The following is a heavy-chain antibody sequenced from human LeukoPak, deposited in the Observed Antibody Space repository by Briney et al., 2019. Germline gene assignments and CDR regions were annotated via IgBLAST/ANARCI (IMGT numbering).Heavy chain of an antibody. D-gene: IGHD6-19*01. V-gene: IGHV3-23*01. J-gene: IGHJ4*02. CDR1: GFTFSSYA. CDR2: ISGSGGST. CDR3: AKGKYSSGGVPDY. Sequence: GGCLRLSCAASGFTFSSYAMSWVRQAPGKGLEWVSAISGSGGSTYYADSVKGRFTISRDNSKNTLYLQMNSLRAEDTAVYYCAKGKYSSGGVPDYWGQGTLVTVSS.